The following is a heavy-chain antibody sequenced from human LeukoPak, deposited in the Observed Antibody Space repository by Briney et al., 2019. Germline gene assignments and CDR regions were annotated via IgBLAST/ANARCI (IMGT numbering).Heavy chain of an antibody. CDR2: IYYSGST. D-gene: IGHD1-26*01. CDR3: AREGGSYSEYFDY. Sequence: PSETLSPTCTVSGGSISSGGYYWSWIRQHPGKGLEWIGYIYYSGSTYYNPSLKSRVTISVDTSKNQFSLKLSSVTAADTAVYYCAREGGSYSEYFDYWGQGTLVTVSS. CDR1: GGSISSGGYY. V-gene: IGHV4-31*03. J-gene: IGHJ4*02.